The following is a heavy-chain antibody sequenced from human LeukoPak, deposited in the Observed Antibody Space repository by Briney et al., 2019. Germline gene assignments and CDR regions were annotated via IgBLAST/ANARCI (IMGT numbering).Heavy chain of an antibody. CDR1: GYTFTSYD. D-gene: IGHD5-18*01. J-gene: IGHJ4*02. CDR2: MNPNSGNT. CDR3: ARDVDTAMVFDY. V-gene: IGHV1-8*01. Sequence: ASVKVSCKASGYTFTSYDINWVRQATGQGLEWMGWMNPNSGNTGYAQKFQGRVTMTRNTSISTAYMELSSLRSDDTAVYYCARDVDTAMVFDYWGQGTLVTVSS.